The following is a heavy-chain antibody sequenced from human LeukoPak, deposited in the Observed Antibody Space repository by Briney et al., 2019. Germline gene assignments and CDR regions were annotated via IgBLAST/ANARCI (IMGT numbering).Heavy chain of an antibody. V-gene: IGHV3-33*01. D-gene: IGHD2-2*01. CDR2: IWYDGSNK. J-gene: IGHJ6*02. CDR1: GFTFSSYG. Sequence: GGSLRLSCAASGFTFSSYGMHWVRQAPGKGLEWVAVIWYDGSNKYYADSVKGRFTISRDNSKNTLYLQMNSLRAEDTTVYYCARDCSSTSCYEDYGMDVWGQGTTVTVSS. CDR3: ARDCSSTSCYEDYGMDV.